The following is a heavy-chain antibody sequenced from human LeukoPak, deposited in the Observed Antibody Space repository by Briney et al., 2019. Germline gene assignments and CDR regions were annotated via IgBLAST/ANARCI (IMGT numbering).Heavy chain of an antibody. V-gene: IGHV4-39*07. Sequence: SETLSLTCTVSGGSISSSSYYWGWIRQPPGKGLEWIGSIYYSGSTYYNPSLKSRVTISVDTSKNQFSLKLSSVTAADTAVYYCARRLRVAFDIWGQGTMVTVSS. J-gene: IGHJ3*02. CDR3: ARRLRVAFDI. D-gene: IGHD3-16*01. CDR2: IYYSGST. CDR1: GGSISSSSYY.